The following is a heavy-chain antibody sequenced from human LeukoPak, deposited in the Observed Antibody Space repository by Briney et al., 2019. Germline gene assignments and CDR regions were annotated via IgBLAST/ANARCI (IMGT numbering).Heavy chain of an antibody. Sequence: PGGSLRLSCAVSGFTFSTYWMSWVRQAPGKGLEWVANIRQDEREKYYVDSVKGRFTISRDKAQNSLYLQMNSLRAEDTAVYYCARVRGGYCSGGNCYSAFDIWGQGTMVT. CDR2: IRQDEREK. V-gene: IGHV3-7*04. D-gene: IGHD2-15*01. CDR1: GFTFSTYW. CDR3: ARVRGGYCSGGNCYSAFDI. J-gene: IGHJ3*02.